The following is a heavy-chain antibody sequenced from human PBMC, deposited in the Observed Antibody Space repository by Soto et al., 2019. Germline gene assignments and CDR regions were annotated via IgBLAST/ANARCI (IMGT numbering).Heavy chain of an antibody. V-gene: IGHV4-59*08. CDR2: IYYSGST. Sequence: PSETLSLTCTVSGGSISSYYWSWIRQPPGKGLEWIGYIYYSGSTNYNPSLKSRVTISVDTSKNQFSLKLSPVTAADTAVYYCARRRDGYGDYYYDMDVWDKGTTVTVSS. CDR1: GGSISSYY. CDR3: ARRRDGYGDYYYDMDV. D-gene: IGHD4-17*01. J-gene: IGHJ6*03.